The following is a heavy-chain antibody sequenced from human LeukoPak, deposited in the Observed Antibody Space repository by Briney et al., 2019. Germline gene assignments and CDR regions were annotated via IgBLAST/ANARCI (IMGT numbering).Heavy chain of an antibody. V-gene: IGHV3-30-3*01. CDR3: AGFPHHYSSIF. J-gene: IGHJ4*02. D-gene: IGHD6-13*01. CDR2: ISYDGSNK. CDR1: GFTFSSYA. Sequence: GGSLRLSCAASGFTFSSYAVHWVRQAPGKGLEWVAVISYDGSNKYYADSVKGGFTISRDNSKNTLYLQMNSLRAEDTAVYYCAGFPHHYSSIFWGQGTLVTVSS.